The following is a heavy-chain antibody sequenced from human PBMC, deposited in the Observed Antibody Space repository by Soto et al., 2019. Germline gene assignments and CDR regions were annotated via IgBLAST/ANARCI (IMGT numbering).Heavy chain of an antibody. CDR2: IYYTGTT. V-gene: IGHV4-31*03. J-gene: IGHJ5*02. CDR3: VRDCSSTTCYAGESGFAP. CDR1: GGSISSGGSY. Sequence: QVQLQESGPGLVEPSQTLSLTCTVSGGSISSGGSYWSWIRQHPGKGLEWIGYIYYTGTTYYNPSLSSRVTITVDTSKNQFSLKLSSVTAADTAVYYCVRDCSSTTCYAGESGFAPCGQGTLVTVSS. D-gene: IGHD2-2*01.